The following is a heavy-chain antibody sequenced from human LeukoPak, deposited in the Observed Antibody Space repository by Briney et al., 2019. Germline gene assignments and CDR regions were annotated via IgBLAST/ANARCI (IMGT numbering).Heavy chain of an antibody. CDR1: GFTFSTYG. D-gene: IGHD1-14*01. CDR3: AKGWGTLDY. CDR2: ISYYGSNK. Sequence: GRSLRLSCAASGFTFSTYGMHWVRQAPGKGLEWVALISYYGSNKYYADSVEGRFTISRENSKNTLYLQMNRLRVEDTAVYYCAKGWGTLDYWGQGTLVTVSS. J-gene: IGHJ4*02. V-gene: IGHV3-30*18.